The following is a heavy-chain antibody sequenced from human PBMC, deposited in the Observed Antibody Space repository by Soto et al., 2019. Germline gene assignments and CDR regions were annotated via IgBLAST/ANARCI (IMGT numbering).Heavy chain of an antibody. D-gene: IGHD4-17*01. Sequence: TGGSLRLSCAASGFTFSDYYMSWIRQAPGKGLEWVSYISSSGSTIYYADSVKGRFTISRDNAKNSLYLQMNSLRAEVTAVYYCAREGDYGDYFDYWGQGTLVTVSS. CDR3: AREGDYGDYFDY. V-gene: IGHV3-11*01. CDR1: GFTFSDYY. CDR2: ISSSGSTI. J-gene: IGHJ4*02.